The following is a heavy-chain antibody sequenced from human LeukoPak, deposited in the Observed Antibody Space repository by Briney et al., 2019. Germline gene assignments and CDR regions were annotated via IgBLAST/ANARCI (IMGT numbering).Heavy chain of an antibody. CDR2: INPNSGGT. D-gene: IGHD4-17*01. CDR1: GYTFTGYY. CDR3: ARWATVTTFGDY. Sequence: ASVKVSCKASGYTFTGYYMHWVRQAPGQGLEWMGRINPNSGGTNYAQKFQGRVTMTRDTSISTAYMELSRLRSDDTAVYYCARWATVTTFGDYWGQGTLVTVSS. V-gene: IGHV1-2*06. J-gene: IGHJ4*02.